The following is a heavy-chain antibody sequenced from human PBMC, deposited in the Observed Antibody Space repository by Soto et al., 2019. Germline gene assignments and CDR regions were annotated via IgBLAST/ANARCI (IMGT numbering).Heavy chain of an antibody. CDR2: MSSTSNIA. CDR3: ASCYGDYEFPCEY. V-gene: IGHV3-48*02. CDR1: GFTFTDYS. D-gene: IGHD4-17*01. J-gene: IGHJ4*02. Sequence: GGSLRLSCSGSGFTFTDYSMIWVRQAPGKGLEWISYMSSTSNIAYYVDSVNGRFTTSRDNDKNSLYLQMNSLRDEDTAVYYCASCYGDYEFPCEYWGQGTLVTVSS.